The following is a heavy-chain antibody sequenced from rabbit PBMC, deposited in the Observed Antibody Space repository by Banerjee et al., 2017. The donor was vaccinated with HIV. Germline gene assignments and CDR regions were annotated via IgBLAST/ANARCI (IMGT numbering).Heavy chain of an antibody. CDR3: ARAANNIGYCAGL. CDR2: INAVTGKA. V-gene: IGHV1S45*01. Sequence: LEESGGGLVKPGGTLTLTCTVSGFSFSSNWICWVRQAPGKGLEWIACINAVTGKAVYASWAKGRFTFSKTSSTTVTLQMTSLTVADTATYWCARAANNIGYCAGLWGQGTLVTVS. CDR1: GFSFSSNW. D-gene: IGHD1-1*01. J-gene: IGHJ4*01.